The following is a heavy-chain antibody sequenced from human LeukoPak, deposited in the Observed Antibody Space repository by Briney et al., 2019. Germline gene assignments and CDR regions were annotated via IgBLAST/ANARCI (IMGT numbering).Heavy chain of an antibody. CDR2: ISYDGSNK. CDR3: AKGVWVVRGVIGDAFDI. Sequence: PGASLRLSCAASGFTFSSYGMHWVRQAPGKGLEWVAVISYDGSNKYYADSVKGRFTISRDNSKNTLYLQMNSLRAEDTAVYYCAKGVWVVRGVIGDAFDIWGQGTMVTVSS. J-gene: IGHJ3*02. CDR1: GFTFSSYG. V-gene: IGHV3-30*18. D-gene: IGHD3-10*01.